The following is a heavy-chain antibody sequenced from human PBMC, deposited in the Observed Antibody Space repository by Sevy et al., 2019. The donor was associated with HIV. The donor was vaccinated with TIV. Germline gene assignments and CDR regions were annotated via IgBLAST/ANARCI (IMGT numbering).Heavy chain of an antibody. CDR3: ARDSIAAAGIFAFDI. V-gene: IGHV3-21*01. Sequence: GSLRLSCAASGFTFSSYSMNWVRQAPGKGLEWVSSISSSSSYIYYADSVKGRFTISRDNAKNSLYLQMNSLRAEDTAVYYCARDSIAAAGIFAFDIWGQGTMVTVSS. J-gene: IGHJ3*02. D-gene: IGHD6-13*01. CDR1: GFTFSSYS. CDR2: ISSSSSYI.